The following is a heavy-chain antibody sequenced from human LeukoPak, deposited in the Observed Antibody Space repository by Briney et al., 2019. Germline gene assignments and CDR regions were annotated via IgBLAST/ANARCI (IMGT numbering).Heavy chain of an antibody. Sequence: PGGSLRLSCAASGFTFDDYAMHWVRQAPGKGLEWVSLISGDGGSTYYADSVKGRFTISRDNVKNSLYLQMNSLRPEDTALYYCAKGSGSYYSPDYWGQGTLVTVSS. CDR1: GFTFDDYA. J-gene: IGHJ4*02. CDR2: ISGDGGST. D-gene: IGHD1-26*01. CDR3: AKGSGSYYSPDY. V-gene: IGHV3-43*02.